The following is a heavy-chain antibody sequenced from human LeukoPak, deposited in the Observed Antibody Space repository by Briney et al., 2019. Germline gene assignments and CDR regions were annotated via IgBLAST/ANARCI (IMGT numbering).Heavy chain of an antibody. V-gene: IGHV3-7*01. CDR1: GSGFTFSEYW. J-gene: IGHJ6*03. CDR2: IKGDGSET. D-gene: IGHD2-21*01. CDR3: AREAYCGGPSCFAVNYMDV. Sequence: GGSLRLSCVASGSGFTFSEYWMGWVRQAPGERLEWVANIKGDGSETYYVDPVKGRFSVSRDNSNNSVYLHMNSLRGDDTALYRCAREAYCGGPSCFAVNYMDVWGKGTTVTVSS.